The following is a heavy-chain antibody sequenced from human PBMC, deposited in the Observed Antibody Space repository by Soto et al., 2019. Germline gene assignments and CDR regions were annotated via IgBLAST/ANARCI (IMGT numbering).Heavy chain of an antibody. CDR2: IWYDGSNK. J-gene: IGHJ3*02. D-gene: IGHD3-9*01. Sequence: GGSLRLSCAASGFTFSSYGMHWVRQAPGKGLGWVAVIWYDGSNKYYADSVKGRFTISRDNSKNTLYLQMNSLRAEDTAVYYCARGLRYFDWSRHAFDIWGQGTMVTVSS. CDR1: GFTFSSYG. CDR3: ARGLRYFDWSRHAFDI. V-gene: IGHV3-33*01.